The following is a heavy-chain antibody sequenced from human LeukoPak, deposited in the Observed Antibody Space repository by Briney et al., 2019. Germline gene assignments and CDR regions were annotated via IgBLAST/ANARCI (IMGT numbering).Heavy chain of an antibody. CDR2: INPNSGGT. J-gene: IGHJ6*02. Sequence: GASVKVSCKASGYTLTGYYMHWVRQAPGQGLEWMGWINPNSGGTNYAQKFQGRVTMTRDTSISTAYMELSRLRSDDTAVYYCARVGVVAGLRYYYYYGMDVWGQGTTVTVSS. CDR3: ARVGVVAGLRYYYYYGMDV. CDR1: GYTLTGYY. D-gene: IGHD2-15*01. V-gene: IGHV1-2*02.